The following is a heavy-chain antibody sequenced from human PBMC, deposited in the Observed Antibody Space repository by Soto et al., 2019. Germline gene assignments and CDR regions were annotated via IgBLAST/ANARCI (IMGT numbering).Heavy chain of an antibody. CDR3: ASPHCSSTSCLTPDAFDI. CDR1: GYSFTSYW. Sequence: GESLKISCKGSGYSFTSYWIGWVRQMPGKGLEWMGIIYPGDSDTRYSLSFQGQVTISADKSISTAYLQWSSLKASDTAMYYCASPHCSSTSCLTPDAFDIWGQGTMVTVSS. J-gene: IGHJ3*02. CDR2: IYPGDSDT. D-gene: IGHD2-2*01. V-gene: IGHV5-51*01.